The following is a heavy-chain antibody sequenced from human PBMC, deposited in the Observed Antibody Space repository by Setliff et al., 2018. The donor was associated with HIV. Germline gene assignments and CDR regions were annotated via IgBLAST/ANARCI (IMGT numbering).Heavy chain of an antibody. CDR2: MNPNSGNT. CDR1: GYTFASHD. D-gene: IGHD6-19*01. Sequence: GASVKVSCKASGYTFASHDIDWVRQATGQGLEWMGWMNPNSGNTGYPQKFQGRVTMTRNTSATTAYLELSSLTSQDTAVYYCGRGESTAVAPVPHYYYMDFWGTGTTVTVSS. CDR3: GRGESTAVAPVPHYYYMDF. V-gene: IGHV1-8*01. J-gene: IGHJ6*03.